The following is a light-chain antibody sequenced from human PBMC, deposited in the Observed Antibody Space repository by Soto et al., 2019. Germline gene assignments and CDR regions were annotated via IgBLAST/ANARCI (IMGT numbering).Light chain of an antibody. CDR1: SSDVGGYNY. CDR3: SSYTSSSTPYV. V-gene: IGLV2-14*01. Sequence: QSALTQPASVSGSPGQSITISCTGTSSDVGGYNYVSWYQQHPGKAPKLMIYEVINRPSAVSNRFSGSKSGNTASLTISGLQAEDEADYYCSSYTSSSTPYVFGTGTKVTVL. CDR2: EVI. J-gene: IGLJ1*01.